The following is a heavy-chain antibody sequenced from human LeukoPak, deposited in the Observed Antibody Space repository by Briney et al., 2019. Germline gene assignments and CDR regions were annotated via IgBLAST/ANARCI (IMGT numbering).Heavy chain of an antibody. V-gene: IGHV1-3*01. J-gene: IGHJ4*02. Sequence: ASVKVSCKASGYTFTSYAMYWVRQAPGQRLEWMGWINAGNGNTKYSQKFQGRVTITRDTSASTAYIELSSLRSEDTAVYYCARDHGSGDFDYWGQGTLVTVSS. CDR2: INAGNGNT. CDR1: GYTFTSYA. D-gene: IGHD3-10*01. CDR3: ARDHGSGDFDY.